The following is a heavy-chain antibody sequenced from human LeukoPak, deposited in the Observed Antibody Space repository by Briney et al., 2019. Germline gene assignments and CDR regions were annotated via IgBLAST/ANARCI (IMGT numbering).Heavy chain of an antibody. CDR1: GYSFTAYW. D-gene: IGHD4-23*01. Sequence: GESLKISCKGSGYSFTAYWITWVRQMPGKGLEWMGTIDPSDSYTNYSPSFQGHVTISADKSISTAYLQWSSLKASDTAMYYCARAQTTVVSYYFDYWGQGTLVTVSS. V-gene: IGHV5-10-1*01. J-gene: IGHJ4*02. CDR2: IDPSDSYT. CDR3: ARAQTTVVSYYFDY.